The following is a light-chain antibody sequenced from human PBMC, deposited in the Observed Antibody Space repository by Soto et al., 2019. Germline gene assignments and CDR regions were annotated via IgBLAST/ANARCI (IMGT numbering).Light chain of an antibody. Sequence: QSALTQPASVSGSPGQTITISCTGTSSDVGGYNYLSWYQQHPGKASKVMIYEVSNRPSGVSNRFSGSKSGSTASLTISGLQAEDEADYFCSSYTTSGTPVFGGGTKLTVL. CDR1: SSDVGGYNY. CDR3: SSYTTSGTPV. CDR2: EVS. V-gene: IGLV2-14*01. J-gene: IGLJ3*02.